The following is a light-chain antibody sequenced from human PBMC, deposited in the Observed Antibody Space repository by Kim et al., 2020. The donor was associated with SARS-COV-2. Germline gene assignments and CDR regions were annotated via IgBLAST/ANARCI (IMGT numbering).Light chain of an antibody. V-gene: IGLV3-1*01. Sequence: LAPGQKASTTCPRAHLGRKDVWWYKQKPGQSPVLVIYQDNKRPSGIPERFSGSNSGNTATLTISGTQPMDEADYYCQTWDTSTAVFGGGTQLTVL. CDR2: QDN. CDR3: QTWDTSTAV. CDR1: HLGRKD. J-gene: IGLJ2*01.